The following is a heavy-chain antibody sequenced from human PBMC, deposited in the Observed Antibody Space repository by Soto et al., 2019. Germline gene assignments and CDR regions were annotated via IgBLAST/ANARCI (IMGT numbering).Heavy chain of an antibody. CDR2: INAGNGNT. CDR1: GYTFTSYA. Sequence: ASVKVSCKASGYTFTSYAMHWVRQAPGQRLEWMGWINAGNGNTKYSQKFQGRVTITRDTSASTAYMELSSLRSEDTAVYYCAGGIAVAGTYYYYGMDVWGQGTTVTV. CDR3: AGGIAVAGTYYYYGMDV. V-gene: IGHV1-3*01. D-gene: IGHD6-19*01. J-gene: IGHJ6*02.